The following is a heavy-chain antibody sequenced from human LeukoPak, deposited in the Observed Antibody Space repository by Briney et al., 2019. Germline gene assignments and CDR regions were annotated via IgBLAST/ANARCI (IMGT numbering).Heavy chain of an antibody. D-gene: IGHD3-10*01. J-gene: IGHJ4*02. CDR2: INHSGST. Sequence: SETLSLTCAVYGGSFSGYYWSWIHQPPGKGLEWIGEINHSGSTNYNPSLKSRVTISVDTSKNQFSLKLSSVTAADTAVYYCARASMVRGVSLWGQGTPVTVSS. V-gene: IGHV4-34*01. CDR1: GGSFSGYY. CDR3: ARASMVRGVSL.